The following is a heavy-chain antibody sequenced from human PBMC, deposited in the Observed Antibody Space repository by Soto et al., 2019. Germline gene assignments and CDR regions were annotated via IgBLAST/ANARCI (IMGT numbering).Heavy chain of an antibody. D-gene: IGHD3-22*01. CDR3: AKDRAPRDPLDYDSSGYPESGAAFDI. CDR1: GFTFSSYG. CDR2: ISYDGSNK. J-gene: IGHJ3*02. Sequence: PGGSLRLSCAASGFTFSSYGMHWVRQAPGKGLEWVAVISYDGSNKYYADSVKGRFTISRDNSKNTLYLQMNSLRAEDTAVYYCAKDRAPRDPLDYDSSGYPESGAAFDIWGQGTMVTVSS. V-gene: IGHV3-30*18.